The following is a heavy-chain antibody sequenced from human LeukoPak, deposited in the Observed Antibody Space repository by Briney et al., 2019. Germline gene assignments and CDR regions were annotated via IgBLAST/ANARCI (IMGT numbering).Heavy chain of an antibody. CDR2: ITHKSGAT. Sequence: SVKVSCKACGYTFTDYYIHWVRQAPGQGFEWMGWITHKSGATKFAQKFQGRVTLTRDTSIKTAYMELSNLTSDDTAAYYCVSWAGGNSDVASFDYWGQGTLVTVSS. CDR3: VSWAGGNSDVASFDY. V-gene: IGHV1-2*02. D-gene: IGHD2-21*01. CDR1: GYTFTDYY. J-gene: IGHJ4*02.